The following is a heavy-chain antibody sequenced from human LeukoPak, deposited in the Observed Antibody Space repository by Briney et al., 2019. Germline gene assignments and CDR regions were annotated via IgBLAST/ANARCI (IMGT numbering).Heavy chain of an antibody. V-gene: IGHV1-69*06. D-gene: IGHD3-10*01. Sequence: ASLKVSCMPSGGTFSSYTISWVRQAPGQGVGWMGGIIPIFGTANNAQKFQGTVTITADKSTSTAYMELSSLRSEDTAVYYCARDEFGVDYWGQGTLVTVSS. J-gene: IGHJ4*02. CDR2: IIPIFGTA. CDR1: GGTFSSYT. CDR3: ARDEFGVDY.